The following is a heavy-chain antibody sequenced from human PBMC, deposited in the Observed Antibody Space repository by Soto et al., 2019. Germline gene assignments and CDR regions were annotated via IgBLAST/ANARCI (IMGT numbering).Heavy chain of an antibody. CDR3: ASWLAGTSLMGY. D-gene: IGHD6-19*01. J-gene: IGHJ4*02. Sequence: SETLSLTCTVSGGSISSSSYYWGWIRQPPGKGLEWIGSIYSSGSTYYNPSLKSRVTISVYTSKNQFSLKLSSVTAADTAVYYCASWLAGTSLMGYWGQGTLVTVAS. CDR1: GGSISSSSYY. V-gene: IGHV4-39*01. CDR2: IYSSGST.